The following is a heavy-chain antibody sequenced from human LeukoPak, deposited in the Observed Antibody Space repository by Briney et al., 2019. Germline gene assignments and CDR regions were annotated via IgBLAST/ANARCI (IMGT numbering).Heavy chain of an antibody. V-gene: IGHV3-23*01. CDR1: GFTFSSYA. CDR3: VRGTTVTTPYRFDY. Sequence: GGSLRLSCAASGFTFSSYAMSWVRQAPGKGLEWVSAISGSGGSTYYADSVKGRFTISRDNSKNTLCLQMNSLRAEDTAVYCCVRGTTVTTPYRFDYWGQGTLVTVSS. D-gene: IGHD4-17*01. J-gene: IGHJ4*02. CDR2: ISGSGGST.